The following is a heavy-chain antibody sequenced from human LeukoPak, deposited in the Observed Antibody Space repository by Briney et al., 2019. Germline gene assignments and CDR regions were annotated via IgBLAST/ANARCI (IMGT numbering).Heavy chain of an antibody. Sequence: PSETLSLTCTVSDDSIDGTFYYWDWIRQPPGKGLEWIGTIYYSGSTKYNPSLKSRVTISVDTSKNQFFLRLNTVTAADTAVYYCARSTYYYDTSSLRGRFDPWGQGTLVTVSS. J-gene: IGHJ5*02. D-gene: IGHD3-22*01. CDR2: IYYSGST. CDR3: ARSTYYYDTSSLRGRFDP. V-gene: IGHV4-39*01. CDR1: DDSIDGTFYY.